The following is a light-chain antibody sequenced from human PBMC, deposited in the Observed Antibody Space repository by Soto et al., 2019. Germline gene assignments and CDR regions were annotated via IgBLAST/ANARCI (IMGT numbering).Light chain of an antibody. CDR3: QSYDSSLSGLYV. J-gene: IGLJ1*01. V-gene: IGLV1-40*01. CDR2: GNS. CDR1: SSNIGAGYD. Sequence: QSVLTQPPSVSGAPGQRVTISCTGSSSNIGAGYDVHWYQQLPGTAPKLLIYGNSNRPSGVPDRFSGAKYGTSASLAITGLQADDEADYYCQSYDSSLSGLYVFGTGTKLTVL.